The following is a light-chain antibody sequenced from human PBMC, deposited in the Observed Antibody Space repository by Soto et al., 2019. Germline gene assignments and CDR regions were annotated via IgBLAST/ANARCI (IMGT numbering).Light chain of an antibody. Sequence: DIPLTQSPSFLSASVGDRVTITCRASQGIGSYLAWYQQTPGKAPKLLIYAASTLQRGVPSTFSGSGSGTEFTLTISSLQPEDFATYYCQQLTSYPYTFGQGTKLEIK. CDR3: QQLTSYPYT. J-gene: IGKJ2*01. V-gene: IGKV1-9*01. CDR1: QGIGSY. CDR2: AAS.